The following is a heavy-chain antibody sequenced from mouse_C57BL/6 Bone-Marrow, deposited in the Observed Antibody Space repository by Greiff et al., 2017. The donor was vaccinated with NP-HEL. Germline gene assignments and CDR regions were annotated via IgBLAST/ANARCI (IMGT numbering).Heavy chain of an antibody. CDR2: INSDGGST. Sequence: EVQLVESGGGLVQPGASLKLSCESTEYAFPSYDMSWVRKTPGKRLELVAAINSDGGSTYYPDTMERRSTNSIDNAKKTLYLQMIRLRSDDTALYYCARQGNDYWGQGTTLTVSS. V-gene: IGHV5-2*01. CDR1: EYAFPSYD. J-gene: IGHJ2*01. CDR3: ARQGNDY.